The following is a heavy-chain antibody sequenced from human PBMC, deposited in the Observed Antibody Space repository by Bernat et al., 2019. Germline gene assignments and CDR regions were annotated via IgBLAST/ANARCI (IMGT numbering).Heavy chain of an antibody. Sequence: QVQLVQSGAEVKKPGSSVKVSCKASGGTFSSYAISWVRQAPGQGLEWMGRIIPILGIANYAQKFQGRVTITADKSTSTAYMELSSLRSEDTAVYYCARGGAAYNWKGLLGWGQGTLVTVSS. D-gene: IGHD1-20*01. V-gene: IGHV1-69*04. CDR2: IIPILGIA. CDR3: ARGGAAYNWKGLLG. CDR1: GGTFSSYA. J-gene: IGHJ4*02.